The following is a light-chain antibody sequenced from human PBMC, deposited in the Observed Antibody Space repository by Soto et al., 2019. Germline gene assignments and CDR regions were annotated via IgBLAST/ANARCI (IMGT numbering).Light chain of an antibody. CDR1: QSVGRN. V-gene: IGKV3-11*01. J-gene: IGKJ4*01. CDR3: QQRNYPLT. Sequence: EIVLTQSPATLSLSPGERATLSCRASQSVGRNLGWYQQKPGQSPWLLIYDASNRATGIRARFSGSGSGTDFTLSISTLEPEDFAVYYCQQRNYPLTFGGGTKVEI. CDR2: DAS.